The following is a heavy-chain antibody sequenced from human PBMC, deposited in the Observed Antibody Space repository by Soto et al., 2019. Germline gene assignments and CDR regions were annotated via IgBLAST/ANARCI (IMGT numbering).Heavy chain of an antibody. V-gene: IGHV1-18*01. Sequence: ASVKVSCKASGYTFTSYGISWVRQAPGQGLEWMGWISAYNGNTDYAQKLQGRVTMTTDTSTSTAYMELRSLRSDDTAVYYCARDRIAAAGTAHGVYYYYYGMDVWGQGTTVTVSS. CDR2: ISAYNGNT. J-gene: IGHJ6*02. CDR1: GYTFTSYG. CDR3: ARDRIAAAGTAHGVYYYYYGMDV. D-gene: IGHD6-13*01.